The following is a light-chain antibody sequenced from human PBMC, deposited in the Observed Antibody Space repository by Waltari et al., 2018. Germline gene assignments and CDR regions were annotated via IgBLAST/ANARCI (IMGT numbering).Light chain of an antibody. CDR2: KES. CDR3: QQYNDYPLT. J-gene: IGKJ4*01. Sequence: DIQMTQSPSTLSASVGDRVTITCRASQLISTRLAWYQQKPGKAPKLLIYKESGLESGVPSRFSGSGSGTEFTLTISSLQPDDFATYYCQQYNDYPLTFGGGTKVEIK. V-gene: IGKV1-5*03. CDR1: QLISTR.